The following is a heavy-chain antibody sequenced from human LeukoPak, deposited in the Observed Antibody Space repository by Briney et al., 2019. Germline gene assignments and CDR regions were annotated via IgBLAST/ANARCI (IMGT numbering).Heavy chain of an antibody. CDR2: IYYSGST. J-gene: IGHJ6*02. Sequence: SETLSLTCTVPGASISSYYWSWIRQPPGKGLEWIGHIYYSGSTNYNPSLKSRVTISVDTSKNQFSLKLSSVTAADTALYYCARELRASCSCDSSGQPRSWGMDVWGQGTTVTVSS. D-gene: IGHD3-22*01. CDR1: GASISSYY. V-gene: IGHV4-59*01. CDR3: ARELRASCSCDSSGQPRSWGMDV.